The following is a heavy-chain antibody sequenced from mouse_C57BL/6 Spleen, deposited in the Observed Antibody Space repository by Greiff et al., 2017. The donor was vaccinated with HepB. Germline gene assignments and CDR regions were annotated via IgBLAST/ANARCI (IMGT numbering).Heavy chain of an antibody. CDR3: ARDPVVANSYALDY. Sequence: VQLQQSGPELVKPGASVKISCKASGYSFTGYYMNWVKQSPEKSLEWIGEINPSNGGTTYNQKFKAKATLTVDKSSSTAYMQLKSLTSEDSAVYYCARDPVVANSYALDYWGQGTSVTVSS. D-gene: IGHD1-1*01. V-gene: IGHV1-42*01. CDR2: INPSNGGT. CDR1: GYSFTGYY. J-gene: IGHJ4*01.